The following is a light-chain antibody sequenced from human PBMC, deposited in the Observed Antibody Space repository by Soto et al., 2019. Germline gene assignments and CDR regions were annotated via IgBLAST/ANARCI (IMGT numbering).Light chain of an antibody. CDR2: GGS. Sequence: DIVLTQSPGTLSLSPGEXATLSCRASQSVSSNHLAWYQQKPGQAPRLLIYGGSSRATGIPVRFSGSGSETDFTLTISRLEPEDVAVYYCQQYGSSPITLGQGTRLEIK. V-gene: IGKV3-20*01. CDR3: QQYGSSPIT. CDR1: QSVSSNH. J-gene: IGKJ5*01.